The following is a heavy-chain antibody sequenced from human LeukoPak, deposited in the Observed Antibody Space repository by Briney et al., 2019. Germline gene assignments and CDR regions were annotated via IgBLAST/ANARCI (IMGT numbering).Heavy chain of an antibody. CDR2: ISSSSSYI. Sequence: GGSLRLSCAASGFTFSSYSMNWVRQAPGKGLEWVSSISSSSSYIYYADSVKGRFTISRDNTKNSLYLQMNSLRAEDTAVYYCARGIAAAGVDYWGQGTLVTVSS. D-gene: IGHD6-13*01. CDR3: ARGIAAAGVDY. J-gene: IGHJ4*02. CDR1: GFTFSSYS. V-gene: IGHV3-21*01.